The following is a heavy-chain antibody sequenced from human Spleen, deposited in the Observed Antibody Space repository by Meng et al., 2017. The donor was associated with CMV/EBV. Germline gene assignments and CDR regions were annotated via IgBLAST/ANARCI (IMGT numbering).Heavy chain of an antibody. CDR2: ISSSSSYI. Sequence: ASGFTFSSYRMNWVRQAPGKGLEWVSSISSSSSYIYYADSVKGRFTISRDNAKNSLYLQMNSLRAEDTAVYYCARDPYQLLSAVDYWGQGTLVTVSS. J-gene: IGHJ4*02. D-gene: IGHD2-2*01. CDR1: GFTFSSYR. CDR3: ARDPYQLLSAVDY. V-gene: IGHV3-21*01.